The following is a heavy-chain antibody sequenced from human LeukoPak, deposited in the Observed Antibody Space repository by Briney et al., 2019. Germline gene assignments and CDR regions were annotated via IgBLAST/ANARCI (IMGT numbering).Heavy chain of an antibody. D-gene: IGHD5-18*01. J-gene: IGHJ4*02. CDR1: RFTFSSYG. Sequence: GGSLRLSCVASRFTFSSYGMHWVRQAPGKGLDWVAIISNDGSKKYYADSVKGRFTISRDNSKNTLSLQVSSLRTEDTAVYYCAKDRYSYAFEYSDSWGQGTLVTVSS. V-gene: IGHV3-30*18. CDR2: ISNDGSKK. CDR3: AKDRYSYAFEYSDS.